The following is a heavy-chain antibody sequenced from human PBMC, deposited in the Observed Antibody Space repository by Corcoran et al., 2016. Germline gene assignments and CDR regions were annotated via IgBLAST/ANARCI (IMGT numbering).Heavy chain of an antibody. Sequence: QVQLQQWGAGLLKPSETLSLTCAVYGGSFSGYYWSWIRQPPGKGLEWIGEINHSGSTNYNPSLKSRVTISVDTSKNQFSLKLSAVTAADTAVYYCAREALDDGSGSWEPFDPWGQGTLVTVSS. J-gene: IGHJ5*02. CDR1: GGSFSGYY. CDR2: INHSGST. D-gene: IGHD3-10*01. CDR3: AREALDDGSGSWEPFDP. V-gene: IGHV4-34*01.